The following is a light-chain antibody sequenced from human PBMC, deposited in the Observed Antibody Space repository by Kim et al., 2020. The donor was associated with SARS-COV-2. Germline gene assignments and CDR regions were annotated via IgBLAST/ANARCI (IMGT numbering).Light chain of an antibody. Sequence: GQSITISCTGTSSDVGGYNYVSWYQQHPGKAPELMIYDVSKRPSGVSNRFSGSKSGNTASLTISGLQAEDEADYYRSSYTSSSSYVFGTGTKVTVL. V-gene: IGLV2-14*04. CDR1: SSDVGGYNY. CDR2: DVS. J-gene: IGLJ1*01. CDR3: SSYTSSSSYV.